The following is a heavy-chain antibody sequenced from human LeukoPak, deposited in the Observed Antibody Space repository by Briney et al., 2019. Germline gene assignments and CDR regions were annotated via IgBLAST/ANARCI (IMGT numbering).Heavy chain of an antibody. V-gene: IGHV4-39*01. CDR2: IYYSGST. Sequence: PSETLSLTCTVSGGSISGSSYYWGWIRQPPGKGLEWIGSIYYSGSTYYNPSLKSRVTISVDTSKNQFSLKLSSVTAADTAVYYCASAAYYDFWSGYHNWFDPWGQGTLVTVSS. J-gene: IGHJ5*02. CDR1: GGSISGSSYY. D-gene: IGHD3-3*01. CDR3: ASAAYYDFWSGYHNWFDP.